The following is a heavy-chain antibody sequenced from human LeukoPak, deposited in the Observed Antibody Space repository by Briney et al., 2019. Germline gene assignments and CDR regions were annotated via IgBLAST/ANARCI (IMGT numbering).Heavy chain of an antibody. CDR3: ARDMGEEHIVVVTASYYFDY. D-gene: IGHD2-21*02. V-gene: IGHV1-2*06. Sequence: ASVKVSCKASGYTFTGYYMHWVRQAPGQGLEWMGRINPNSGGTNYAQKFQGRVTMTRDTSISTAYMGLSRLRSDDTAVYYCARDMGEEHIVVVTASYYFDYWGQGTLVTVSS. CDR1: GYTFTGYY. J-gene: IGHJ4*02. CDR2: INPNSGGT.